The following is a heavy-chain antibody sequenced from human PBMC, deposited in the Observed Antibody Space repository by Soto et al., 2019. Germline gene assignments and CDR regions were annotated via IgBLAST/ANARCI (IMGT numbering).Heavy chain of an antibody. CDR1: GFTFSSYG. Sequence: QVQLVESGGGVVQPGRSLRLSCAASGFTFSSYGMHWVRQAPGKGLEWVAVISYDGSNKYYADSVKGRFTISRDNSKNTLYLQMNSLRAEDTAVYYCAKEGMAGDYWYFGLWGRGTLVTVSS. CDR3: AKEGMAGDYWYFGL. J-gene: IGHJ2*01. V-gene: IGHV3-30*18. CDR2: ISYDGSNK. D-gene: IGHD6-19*01.